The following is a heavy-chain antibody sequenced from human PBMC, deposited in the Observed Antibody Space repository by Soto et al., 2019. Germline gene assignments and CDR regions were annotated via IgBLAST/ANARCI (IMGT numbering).Heavy chain of an antibody. J-gene: IGHJ5*02. D-gene: IGHD3-22*01. CDR1: GGTFSSYA. CDR2: IIPIFGTA. Sequence: GASVKVSCKASGGTFSSYAISWLRQAPGQGLEWMGGIIPIFGTANYAQKFQGIVTITADDSTSTAYMELSSLRSEDTAVYYCARDASSSGSNSFDPWRQGTMVTFSS. CDR3: ARDASSSGSNSFDP. V-gene: IGHV1-69*13.